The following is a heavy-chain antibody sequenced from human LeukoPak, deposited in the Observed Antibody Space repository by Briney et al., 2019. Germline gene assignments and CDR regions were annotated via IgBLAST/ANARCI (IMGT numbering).Heavy chain of an antibody. J-gene: IGHJ6*04. Sequence: PGRSLRLSCAASGFTFSCYGMHWVRQAPGKGLEWVAAISYDESNQSYADSVKGRFTISRDNSKNTLYLQMNSLRAEDTAVYYCAKARPTYMFRGVPLDVWGKGTTVPVSS. V-gene: IGHV3-30*18. CDR1: GFTFSCYG. CDR3: AKARPTYMFRGVPLDV. D-gene: IGHD3-10*01. CDR2: ISYDESNQ.